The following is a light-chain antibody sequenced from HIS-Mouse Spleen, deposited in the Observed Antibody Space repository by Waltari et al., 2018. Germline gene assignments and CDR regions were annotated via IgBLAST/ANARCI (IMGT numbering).Light chain of an antibody. V-gene: IGKV3-20*01. CDR2: GAS. CDR3: QQYGSSPWT. J-gene: IGKJ1*01. Sequence: GRASQSVSSSYLAWYQQKPGQAPRLLIYGASSRATGIPDRFSGSGSGTDFTLTISRLEPEDFAVYYCQQYGSSPWTFGQGTKVEIK. CDR1: QSVSSSY.